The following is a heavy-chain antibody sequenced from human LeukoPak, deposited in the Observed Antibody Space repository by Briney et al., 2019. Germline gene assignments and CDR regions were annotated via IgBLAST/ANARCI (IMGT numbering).Heavy chain of an antibody. CDR1: GLTFSDYY. CDR3: ARVAGILTGYYYYYYYYMDV. J-gene: IGHJ6*03. Sequence: GGSLRLSCAASGLTFSDYYMSWIRQAPGKGLEWVSYISSSGSTIYYADSVKGRFTISRDNAKNSLYLQMNSLRAEDTAVYYCARVAGILTGYYYYYYYYMDVWGKGTTVTISS. D-gene: IGHD3-9*01. CDR2: ISSSGSTI. V-gene: IGHV3-11*01.